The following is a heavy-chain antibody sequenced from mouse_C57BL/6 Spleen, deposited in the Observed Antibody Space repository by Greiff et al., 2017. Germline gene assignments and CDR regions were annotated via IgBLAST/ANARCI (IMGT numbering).Heavy chain of an antibody. CDR1: GYTFTSYW. V-gene: IGHV1-69*01. CDR2: IDPSDSYN. D-gene: IGHD2-10*02. CDR3: ARAWYGNYGYFDV. Sequence: QVQLQQPGAELVMPGASVKLSCKASGYTFTSYWMHWVKQRPGQGLEWIGEIDPSDSYNNYNQQFKGKSTLTVDKSSSTAYMQLSSLTSEDSAVYYCARAWYGNYGYFDVWGTGTTVTVSS. J-gene: IGHJ1*03.